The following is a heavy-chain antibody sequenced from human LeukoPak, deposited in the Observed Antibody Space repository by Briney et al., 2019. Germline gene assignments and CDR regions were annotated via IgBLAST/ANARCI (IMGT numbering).Heavy chain of an antibody. V-gene: IGHV3-23*01. CDR1: GFTFSSYE. CDR3: AKARGGYDSGAPDY. CDR2: ISRSGDNT. Sequence: GGSLRLSCAASGFTFSSYEMNWVRQAPGKGLEWVSVISRSGDNTYYADSVEGRFTISRDNSKNTLYLQMNTLRAEDTALYYCAKARGGYDSGAPDYWGQGTLVTVSS. J-gene: IGHJ4*02. D-gene: IGHD5-12*01.